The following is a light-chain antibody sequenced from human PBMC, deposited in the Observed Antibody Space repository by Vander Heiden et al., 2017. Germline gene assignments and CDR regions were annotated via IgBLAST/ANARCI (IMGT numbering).Light chain of an antibody. CDR2: DAS. J-gene: IGKJ4*02. Sequence: EIVLTQSPATLSLSPGERATLSCRASQSVSSYLAWYQQKPGQAPRLLIYDASNRATGIPARFSGSGPGTDFTLNISSLEPEDFAVYYCQQRSNWPLTFGGGTKVEIK. CDR3: QQRSNWPLT. V-gene: IGKV3D-11*02. CDR1: QSVSSY.